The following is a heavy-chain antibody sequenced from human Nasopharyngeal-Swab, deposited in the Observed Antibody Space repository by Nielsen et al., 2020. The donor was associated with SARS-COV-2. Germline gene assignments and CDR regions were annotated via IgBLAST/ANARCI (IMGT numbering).Heavy chain of an antibody. Sequence: ASVKVSCKVSGYTLTELSMHWVRQAPGKGLEWMGGFDPEDGETIYAQKFQGRVTMTEDTSTDTAYMELSSLRSEDTAVYYCATVYSAVYSSGWYFYWGQGILVTVSS. J-gene: IGHJ4*02. CDR1: GYTLTELS. V-gene: IGHV1-24*01. CDR3: ATVYSAVYSSGWYFY. D-gene: IGHD6-19*01. CDR2: FDPEDGET.